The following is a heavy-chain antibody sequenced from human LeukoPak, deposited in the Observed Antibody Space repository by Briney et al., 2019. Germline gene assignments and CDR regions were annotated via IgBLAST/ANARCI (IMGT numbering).Heavy chain of an antibody. CDR2: ISYDGSRK. Sequence: GGSLRLSCAASGFTFSSYSMHWVRQAPGKGLEWVAVISYDGSRKYYADSVRGRFTISRDNSKNTLYLQMNSLRVEDTAVYYCARDEVGVWGSYPHWGQGTPVTVSS. D-gene: IGHD3-16*02. V-gene: IGHV3-30-3*01. J-gene: IGHJ4*02. CDR3: ARDEVGVWGSYPH. CDR1: GFTFSSYS.